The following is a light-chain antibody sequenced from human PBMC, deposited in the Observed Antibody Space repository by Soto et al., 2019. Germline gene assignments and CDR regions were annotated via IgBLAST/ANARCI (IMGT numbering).Light chain of an antibody. Sequence: IQMTQSPSSLSASVGDRVTITCRASQSISDYLNWYQQKPGKAPNLLIYAASSLQSGVPSRFSGIGSGTDFTLTISSLQPEDFATYYCQQSYSTPWTLGQGTKVDIK. CDR1: QSISDY. V-gene: IGKV1-39*01. CDR3: QQSYSTPWT. J-gene: IGKJ1*01. CDR2: AAS.